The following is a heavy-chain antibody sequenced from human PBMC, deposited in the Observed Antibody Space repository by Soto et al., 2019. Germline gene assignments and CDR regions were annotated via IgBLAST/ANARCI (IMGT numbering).Heavy chain of an antibody. D-gene: IGHD2-21*01. CDR1: DSTFTNYG. Sequence: ASVKVPCKSSDSTFTNYGFSWVRQAPGQGLEWIRWISANNGDTDYAQKLQGRVTLTTDTSTSTVYMVLRSLRSDDTAVYYWARAQTVVPFHYWVPGALFTVSS. CDR2: ISANNGDT. V-gene: IGHV1-18*01. CDR3: ARAQTVVPFHY. J-gene: IGHJ4*02.